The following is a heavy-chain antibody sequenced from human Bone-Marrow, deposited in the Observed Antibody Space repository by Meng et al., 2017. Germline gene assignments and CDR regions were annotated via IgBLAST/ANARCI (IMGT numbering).Heavy chain of an antibody. D-gene: IGHD2-21*02. CDR3: ARGPPHGGSYSDY. V-gene: IGHV4-59*01. J-gene: IGHJ4*02. CDR1: GGSISTYY. CDR2: INYSGRT. Sequence: QVQLQESGPGLVKPSETLSLTCTVSGGSISTYYWSWIRQSPEKGLEWIGYINYSGRTNYIPSLRSRATISVDPSKNQFSLNLRSVTAADTAVYYCARGPPHGGSYSDYWGQGTLVTVSS.